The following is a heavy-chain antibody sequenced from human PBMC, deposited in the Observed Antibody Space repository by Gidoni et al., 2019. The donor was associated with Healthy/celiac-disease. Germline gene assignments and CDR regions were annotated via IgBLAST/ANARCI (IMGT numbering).Heavy chain of an antibody. V-gene: IGHV3-23*01. CDR2: ISGSGGST. CDR1: GFTFSTYS. J-gene: IGHJ6*03. D-gene: IGHD3-3*01. Sequence: EVQLLESGGGLVQPGGSLRLSCAASGFTFSTYSMSWFRQAPGKGLEWVSAISGSGGSTYYADSVKGRFTISRDNSKNTLYLQMNSLRAEDTAVYYCAKETYYDFWSGYYTGGDYYYYMDVWGKGTTVTVSS. CDR3: AKETYYDFWSGYYTGGDYYYYMDV.